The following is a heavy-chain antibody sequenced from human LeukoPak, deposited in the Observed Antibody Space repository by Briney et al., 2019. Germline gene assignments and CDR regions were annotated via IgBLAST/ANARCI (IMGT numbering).Heavy chain of an antibody. D-gene: IGHD5-12*01. J-gene: IGHJ4*02. CDR1: GGSMSGYY. V-gene: IGHV4-59*01. Sequence: SETLSLTCTVSGGSMSGYYWSWIRQPPGKGLEWIGYIHYSGTTNYNPSLKSRVTISQDTSRNQFSPKLRSVTTADTAVYYCARRRVYSGSGEFDFWGQGTLVTVSS. CDR2: IHYSGTT. CDR3: ARRRVYSGSGEFDF.